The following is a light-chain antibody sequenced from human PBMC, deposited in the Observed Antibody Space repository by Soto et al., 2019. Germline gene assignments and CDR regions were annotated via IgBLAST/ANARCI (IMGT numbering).Light chain of an antibody. Sequence: QSVLTQPPSASGTPGQRVSISYSGSSSSIGSNTVNWDQQFPGTAPKLLIYRNDQRPSGVPDRFSGSKSDTSASLAISGLQSQDEADYYCTATDDRLTGPVFGGGTKLTVL. CDR2: RND. CDR3: TATDDRLTGPV. V-gene: IGLV1-44*01. J-gene: IGLJ2*01. CDR1: SSSIGSNT.